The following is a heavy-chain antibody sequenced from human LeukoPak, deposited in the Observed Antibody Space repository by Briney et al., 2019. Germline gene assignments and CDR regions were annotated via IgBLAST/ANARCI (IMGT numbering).Heavy chain of an antibody. D-gene: IGHD3-3*01. V-gene: IGHV3-21*01. CDR3: ARQFGVVITYMDV. CDR2: ISSSSSYI. Sequence: GGSLRLSCAASGITFNSYTMNWVRQAPGKGLEWVSSISSSSSYIYYADSVKGRFTISRDNAKNSLYLQMNSLRAADTAVYYCARQFGVVITYMDVWGKGTTVTVSS. J-gene: IGHJ6*03. CDR1: GITFNSYT.